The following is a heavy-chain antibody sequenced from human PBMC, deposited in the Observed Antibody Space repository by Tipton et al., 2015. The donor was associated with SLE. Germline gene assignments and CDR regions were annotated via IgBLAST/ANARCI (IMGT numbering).Heavy chain of an antibody. CDR3: ARNKARQLAGGSDS. CDR2: IKQDGSEK. V-gene: IGHV3-7*01. D-gene: IGHD6-6*01. CDR1: GFTFSSYW. Sequence: SLRLSCAASGFTFSSYWMSWVRQAPGKGLEWVANIKQDGSEKYYVDSVKGRFTISRDNAKNSPYLQMNSRRAEDTAVYYCARNKARQLAGGSDSWCQGTLVPVSS. J-gene: IGHJ4*02.